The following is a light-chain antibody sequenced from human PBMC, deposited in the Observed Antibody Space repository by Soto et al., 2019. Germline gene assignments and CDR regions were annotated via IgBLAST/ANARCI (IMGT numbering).Light chain of an antibody. J-gene: IGKJ1*01. V-gene: IGKV3-20*01. CDR1: QSVGGTF. CDR3: QQYGGSPRT. CDR2: GAS. Sequence: EIVLTQSPGTLSLSPGEGATLSCRASQSVGGTFLAWYQQKGGQAPRLLIHGASNRATGIPDRFSGSGSGTDFTLNISRLEPEDFAVYYCQQYGGSPRTFGQGTKVEVQ.